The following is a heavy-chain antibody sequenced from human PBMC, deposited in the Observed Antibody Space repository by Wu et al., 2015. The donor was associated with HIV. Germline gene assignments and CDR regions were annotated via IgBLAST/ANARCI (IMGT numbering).Heavy chain of an antibody. Sequence: QVQLVQSGAEVRKPGSSVKVSCKASGGTFSKSGFTWVRQAPGQGLEWMGDILPIYGTTHYAQKFQGRVTITADESTSTAYMELSSLRSEDTAVYYCARDHAGYYYDSSGYYRLWGQGTMVTVSS. CDR2: ILPIYGTT. V-gene: IGHV1-69*13. CDR1: GGTFSKSG. CDR3: ARDHAGYYYDSSGYYRL. D-gene: IGHD3-22*01. J-gene: IGHJ3*01.